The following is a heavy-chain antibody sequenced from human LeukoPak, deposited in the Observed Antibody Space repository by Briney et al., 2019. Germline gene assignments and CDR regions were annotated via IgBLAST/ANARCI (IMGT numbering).Heavy chain of an antibody. J-gene: IGHJ4*02. CDR2: ISSSSSYI. V-gene: IGHV3-21*01. D-gene: IGHD2/OR15-2a*01. CDR3: GRDASLSGAEDY. CDR1: GFTFSSYS. Sequence: GGSLRLSCAASGFTFSSYSMNWVRQAPGKGLEWVSSISSSSSYIYYADSVKGRFTISRDNAKNSLYLQMNSLRAEDTAVYYCGRDASLSGAEDYWGQGTLVTVSS.